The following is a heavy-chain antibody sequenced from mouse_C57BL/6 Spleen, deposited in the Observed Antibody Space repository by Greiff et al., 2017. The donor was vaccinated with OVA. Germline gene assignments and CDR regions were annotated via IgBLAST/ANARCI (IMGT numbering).Heavy chain of an antibody. CDR2: ILPGSGST. CDR1: GYTFTGYW. CDR3: ARFPITTVVAREGYYFDY. D-gene: IGHD1-1*01. J-gene: IGHJ2*01. Sequence: VQLQQSGAELMKPGASVKLSCKATGYTFTGYWIEWVKQRPGHGLEWIGEILPGSGSTNYNEKVKGKATFTADTSSNTAYMQLSSLTTEDSAIYYCARFPITTVVAREGYYFDYWGQGTTLTVSS. V-gene: IGHV1-9*01.